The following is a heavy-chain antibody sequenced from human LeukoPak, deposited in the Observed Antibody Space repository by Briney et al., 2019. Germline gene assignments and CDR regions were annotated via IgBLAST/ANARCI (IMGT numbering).Heavy chain of an antibody. CDR3: ARHPGYYYYYMDV. CDR2: IYTSGST. J-gene: IGHJ6*03. Sequence: PSQTLSLTCTVSGGSINIGTYYWSWIRQPAGKGLEWIGLIYTSGSTNYNPSLKSRVIISVDTSKNQFSLKLTSVTAADTAVYYCARHPGYYYYYMDVWGKGTTVTISS. V-gene: IGHV4-61*02. CDR1: GGSINIGTYY.